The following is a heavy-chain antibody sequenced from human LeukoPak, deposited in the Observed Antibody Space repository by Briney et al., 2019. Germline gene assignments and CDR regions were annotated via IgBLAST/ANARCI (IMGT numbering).Heavy chain of an antibody. CDR1: GGSISSGGYY. D-gene: IGHD6-19*01. CDR3: ARGGSIAVLGNWFDP. Sequence: SETLSLTCTVSGGSISSGGYYWSWIRQHPGKGLEWIGYIYYSGSTNYNPSLKSRVTISVDTSKNQFSLKLSSVTAADTAVYYCARGGSIAVLGNWFDPWGQGTLVTVSS. CDR2: IYYSGST. V-gene: IGHV4-61*08. J-gene: IGHJ5*02.